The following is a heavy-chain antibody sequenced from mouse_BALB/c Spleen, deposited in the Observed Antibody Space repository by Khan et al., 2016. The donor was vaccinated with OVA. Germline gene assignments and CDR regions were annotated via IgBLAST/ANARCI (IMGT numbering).Heavy chain of an antibody. J-gene: IGHJ3*01. CDR2: ISYSGST. V-gene: IGHV3-2*02. Sequence: EVKLLESGPGLVKPSQSLSLTCTVTGYSITSDYAWNWIRQFPGNKLEWMGYISYSGSTSYNPSLKSRISITRDTSKNQFFLQLNSATTEDTATYYCARSPPGGDLWFAYWGQGTLVTVSA. D-gene: IGHD3-3*01. CDR3: ARSPPGGDLWFAY. CDR1: GYSITSDYA.